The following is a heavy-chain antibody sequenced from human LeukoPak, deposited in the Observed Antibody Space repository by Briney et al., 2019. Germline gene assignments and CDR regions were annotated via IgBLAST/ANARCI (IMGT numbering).Heavy chain of an antibody. D-gene: IGHD3-10*02. CDR1: GFTFSSYA. Sequence: GGSLRLSCAASGFTFSSYAMSWVRQAPGKGLEWVSTISGSGGSTYYADSVKGRFTISRDNSKNTLYLQMNSLRAKDTAVYYCAELGITMIGGVWGKGTTVTISS. CDR2: ISGSGGST. J-gene: IGHJ6*04. CDR3: AELGITMIGGV. V-gene: IGHV3-23*01.